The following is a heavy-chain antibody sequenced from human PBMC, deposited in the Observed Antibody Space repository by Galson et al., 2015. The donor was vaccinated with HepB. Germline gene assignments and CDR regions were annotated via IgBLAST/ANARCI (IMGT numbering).Heavy chain of an antibody. V-gene: IGHV3-23*01. CDR2: ISGSGGST. CDR1: GFTFSSYA. J-gene: IGHJ6*02. CDR3: AKAAIWFGELLLSSMDV. D-gene: IGHD3-10*01. Sequence: SLRLSCAASGFTFSSYAMSWVRQAPGKGLEWVSAISGSGGSTYYADSVKGRFTISRDNSKNTLYLQMNSLRAEDTAVYYCAKAAIWFGELLLSSMDVWGQGTTVTVSS.